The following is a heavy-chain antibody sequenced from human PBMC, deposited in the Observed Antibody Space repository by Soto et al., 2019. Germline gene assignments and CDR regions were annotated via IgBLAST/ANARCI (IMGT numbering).Heavy chain of an antibody. V-gene: IGHV5-51*01. CDR1: GYSFTSYW. CDR3: ARVGSPQRIYYYYGMAV. D-gene: IGHD6-25*01. Sequence: EVQLVQSGAEVKKPGESLKISCKGSGYSFTSYWIGWVRQMPGKGLEWMGIIYPGDSDTRYSPSFQGQVTISADKSITTAYLQWSSLKDSDTAMYYCARVGSPQRIYYYYGMAVWGKGTTVTVSS. CDR2: IYPGDSDT. J-gene: IGHJ6*04.